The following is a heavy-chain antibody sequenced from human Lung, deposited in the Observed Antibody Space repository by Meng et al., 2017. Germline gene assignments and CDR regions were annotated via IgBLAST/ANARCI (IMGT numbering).Heavy chain of an antibody. CDR1: GGSFSDYY. CDR3: ARGPTTMAHDFDY. V-gene: IGHV4-34*01. J-gene: IGHJ4*02. CDR2: INHSGST. D-gene: IGHD4-11*01. Sequence: VQRQQWGAGLLKPSEPLSLTCVVSGGSFSDYYWSWIRQPPGKGLEWIGEINHSGSTNYNPSLESRATISVDTSQNNLSLKLSSVTAADSAVYYCARGPTTMAHDFDYWGQGTLVTVSS.